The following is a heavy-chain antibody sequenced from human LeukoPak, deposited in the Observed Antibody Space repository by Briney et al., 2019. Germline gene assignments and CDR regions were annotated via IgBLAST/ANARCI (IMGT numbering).Heavy chain of an antibody. J-gene: IGHJ6*03. Sequence: SETLSLTYAVYGGSFSGYSWSWIRQPPGKGLEWIGEINHSGSTNYNPSLKSRVTISVDTSKNQFSLKLSSVTAADTAVYYCARGSTMYCSSTSCPYYYYYMDVWGKGTTVTVSS. CDR1: GGSFSGYS. V-gene: IGHV4-34*01. CDR2: INHSGST. CDR3: ARGSTMYCSSTSCPYYYYYMDV. D-gene: IGHD2-2*01.